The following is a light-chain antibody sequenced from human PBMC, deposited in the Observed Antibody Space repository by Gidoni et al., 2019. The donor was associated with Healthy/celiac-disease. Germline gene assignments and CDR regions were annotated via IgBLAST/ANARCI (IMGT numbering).Light chain of an antibody. CDR1: QSVSSSY. Sequence: EIVLTKSPATLSLSPGERATLSCRASQSVSSSYLAWYQQKPAQAPRLLLYGASSRATGIPDRFSGSGSGTAFTLTISRLEPEAFAVYYCQQYGSKVTFGGGTKVEIK. CDR2: GAS. J-gene: IGKJ4*01. V-gene: IGKV3-20*01. CDR3: QQYGSKVT.